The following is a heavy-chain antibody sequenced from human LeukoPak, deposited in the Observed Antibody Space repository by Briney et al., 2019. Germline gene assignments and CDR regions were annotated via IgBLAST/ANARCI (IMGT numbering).Heavy chain of an antibody. CDR2: IWYDGTNK. CDR3: ARVSESGNSDY. V-gene: IGHV3-33*01. Sequence: PGGSLRLSCAASGFSFTSYGMQWVRQAPGKGLEWVAVIWYDGTNKYYADSVKGRFTISRDTSNNMLYLQMNSLRAEDTAVYYCARVSESGNSDYWGQGTLVTVSS. J-gene: IGHJ4*02. D-gene: IGHD4-23*01. CDR1: GFSFTSYG.